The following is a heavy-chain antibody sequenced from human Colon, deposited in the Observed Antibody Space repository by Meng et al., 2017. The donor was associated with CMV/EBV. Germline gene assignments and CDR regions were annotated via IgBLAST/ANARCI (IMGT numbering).Heavy chain of an antibody. D-gene: IGHD3-16*01. CDR1: GGTLRNYG. CDR2: ILPIFITT. Sequence: SVKVSCKASGGTLRNYGISWVRQAPGQGLEWIGGILPIFITTKYGQKFQDRITITTDESASTAYMELRSLRSDDTAVYYCARDRGDSGFDVWGQGALVTVSS. CDR3: ARDRGDSGFDV. J-gene: IGHJ4*02. V-gene: IGHV1-69*05.